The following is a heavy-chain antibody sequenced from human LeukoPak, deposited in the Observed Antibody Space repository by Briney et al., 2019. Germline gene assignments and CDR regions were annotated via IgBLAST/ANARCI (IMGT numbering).Heavy chain of an antibody. Sequence: PGGSLRLSCAASGFTFSSYSVNGVRQAPGKGLEWVSSIRSSSAYIYYADSVKGRFTISRDNAKNSLYLQMNSLRAEDTAVYYCARAGLDDYVWGSYRPFDYWGQGTLVTVSS. J-gene: IGHJ4*02. CDR2: IRSSSAYI. CDR1: GFTFSSYS. CDR3: ARAGLDDYVWGSYRPFDY. V-gene: IGHV3-21*06. D-gene: IGHD3-16*02.